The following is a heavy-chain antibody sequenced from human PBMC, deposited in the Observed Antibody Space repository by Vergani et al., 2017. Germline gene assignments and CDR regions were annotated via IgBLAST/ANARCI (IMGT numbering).Heavy chain of an antibody. V-gene: IGHV4-59*11. CDR1: FDSIRNLY. Sequence: QAQLQESGPGLVKPSETLSLTCSVSFDSIRNLYCNWIRQPPGKGLEWIGSIHYSENTNYNPSLKTQVTISVDTSKNQFSLTLTSVTAADTAVYYCASDTHSGQRADRWGQGILVTVTS. CDR3: ASDTHSGQRADR. CDR2: IHYSENT. D-gene: IGHD6-19*01. J-gene: IGHJ5*02.